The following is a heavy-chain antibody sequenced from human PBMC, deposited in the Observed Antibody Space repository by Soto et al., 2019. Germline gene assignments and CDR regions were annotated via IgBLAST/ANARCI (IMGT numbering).Heavy chain of an antibody. CDR3: ARDGAVAGNTNFDY. V-gene: IGHV1-3*01. D-gene: IGHD6-19*01. J-gene: IGHJ4*02. CDR1: GYTFTNYA. Sequence: ASVKVSCKASGYTFTNYATHWVRQGPGQRLEWMGWINAGNGKTKYSQKFQGRVTITRDTSASTAYMELSSLRSEDTAVYYCARDGAVAGNTNFDYWGQGTLVTVSS. CDR2: INAGNGKT.